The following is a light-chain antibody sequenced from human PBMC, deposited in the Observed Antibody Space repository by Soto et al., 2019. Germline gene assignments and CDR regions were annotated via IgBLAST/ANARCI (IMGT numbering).Light chain of an antibody. Sequence: AIRMTQSPSSFSASTGDRVTITCRASQGISSYLAWYQQKPGKAPKLLIYAASTLQSGVPSRFSGSGSGTDFTLTISSLQPEDFATYYCLLDFSYFWAFGQGTKVDIK. CDR3: LLDFSYFWA. CDR2: AAS. CDR1: QGISSY. J-gene: IGKJ1*01. V-gene: IGKV1-8*01.